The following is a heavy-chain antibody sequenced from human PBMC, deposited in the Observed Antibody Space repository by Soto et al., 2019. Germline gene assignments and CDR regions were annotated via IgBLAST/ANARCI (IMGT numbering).Heavy chain of an antibody. CDR2: IRSKTDGGTP. V-gene: IGHV3-15*07. CDR1: GFTFTNAW. J-gene: IGHJ4*02. CDR3: TTEKGY. Sequence: EVQLVESGGGLVKPGASLRLSCAASGFTFTNAWMNWVRQAPGKGLEWVGSIRSKTDGGTPDYAAPVKGRFTISRDDSKNTLYVQMNSLKTEDTAIYYCTTEKGYWGQGTLVTVSS.